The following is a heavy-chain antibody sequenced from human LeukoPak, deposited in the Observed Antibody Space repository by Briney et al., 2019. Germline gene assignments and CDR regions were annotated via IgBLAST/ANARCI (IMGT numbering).Heavy chain of an antibody. J-gene: IGHJ6*03. CDR1: GFTFSIYG. CDR3: AKSSGWNYYYYYMDV. V-gene: IGHV3-21*01. CDR2: ISSSSSYI. D-gene: IGHD6-19*01. Sequence: GGSLRLSCAASGFTFSIYGMNWVRQAPGKGLEWVSSISSSSSYIYYADSVKGRFTISRDNAKNSLYLQMNSLRAEDTAVYYCAKSSGWNYYYYYMDVWGKGTTVIASS.